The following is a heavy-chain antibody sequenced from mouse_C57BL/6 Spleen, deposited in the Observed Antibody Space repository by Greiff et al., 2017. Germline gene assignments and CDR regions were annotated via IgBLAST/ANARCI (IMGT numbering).Heavy chain of an antibody. V-gene: IGHV1-61*01. D-gene: IGHD4-1*01. CDR1: GYTFTSYW. CDR2: IYPSDSET. Sequence: VQLQQPGAELVRPGSSVKLSCKASGYTFTSYWMAWVKQRPGQGLERIGNIYPSDSETHYNQKFKDKATLTVDKSSSAAYIQLSSLTSEDSAVYYCARGRLGRTGYYFDYWGQGTTLTVSS. CDR3: ARGRLGRTGYYFDY. J-gene: IGHJ2*01.